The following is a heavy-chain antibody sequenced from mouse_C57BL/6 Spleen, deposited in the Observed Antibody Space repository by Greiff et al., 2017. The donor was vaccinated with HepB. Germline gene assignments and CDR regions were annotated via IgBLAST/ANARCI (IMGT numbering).Heavy chain of an antibody. Sequence: VQLQQSGPELVKPGASVKISCKASGYAFSSSWMNWVKQRPGKGLEWIGRIYPGDGDTNYNGKFKGKATLTADKSSSTDYMQLSSLTSEDSAVYFCARGYDYDERLAYWGQGTLVTVSA. D-gene: IGHD2-4*01. CDR2: IYPGDGDT. CDR1: GYAFSSSW. CDR3: ARGYDYDERLAY. V-gene: IGHV1-82*01. J-gene: IGHJ3*01.